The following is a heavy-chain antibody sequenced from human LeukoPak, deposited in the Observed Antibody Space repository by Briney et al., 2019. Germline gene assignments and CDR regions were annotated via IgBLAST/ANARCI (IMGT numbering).Heavy chain of an antibody. J-gene: IGHJ4*02. CDR2: ISGIGEST. CDR3: AKGGLVRGPTPPSRYYFDF. D-gene: IGHD3-10*01. CDR1: RFSFSSYA. Sequence: QPGRSLRLSCAGSRFSFSSYALTWVRQAPGKGLEWVASISGIGESTYYADSVKGRFTISRDNSQKTLYLQMNSLRADDTAVYYCAKGGLVRGPTPPSRYYFDFWGQGARVTVSS. V-gene: IGHV3-23*01.